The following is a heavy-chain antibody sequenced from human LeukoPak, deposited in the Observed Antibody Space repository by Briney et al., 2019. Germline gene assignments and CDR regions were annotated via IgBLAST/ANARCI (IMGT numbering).Heavy chain of an antibody. V-gene: IGHV3-20*04. D-gene: IGHD6-13*01. CDR2: INWYGGST. J-gene: IGHJ5*02. CDR1: AFTFDDYR. Sequence: GGSLTLSCAASAFTFDDYRMIWLRPAPGKGREWVSGINWYGGSTGYADSVKGRFTISRDNAKNSLYLQMNSLRAEDTAWYYCAVIRGVGSSWSLNWFDPWGRRTVVSVSS. CDR3: AVIRGVGSSWSLNWFDP.